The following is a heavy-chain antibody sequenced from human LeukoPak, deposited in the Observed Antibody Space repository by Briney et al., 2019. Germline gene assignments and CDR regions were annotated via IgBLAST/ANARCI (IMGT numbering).Heavy chain of an antibody. V-gene: IGHV3-23*01. CDR3: AKRAPPGTAVGVPYYFDH. CDR1: GFTFSSYW. CDR2: VGGSGSDT. Sequence: GGSLRLSCEASGFTFSSYWMSWFRQAPGTGLEWVSTVGGSGSDTFYADSVKGRFTISRDNSNNAVYLQMNSLRAEDTALYYCAKRAPPGTAVGVPYYFDHWGQGTLVTVSS. J-gene: IGHJ4*02. D-gene: IGHD6-19*01.